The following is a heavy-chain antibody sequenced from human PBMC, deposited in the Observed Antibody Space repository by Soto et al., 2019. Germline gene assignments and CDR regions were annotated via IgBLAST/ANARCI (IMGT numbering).Heavy chain of an antibody. CDR3: ARDLDYYGSPFDP. J-gene: IGHJ5*02. CDR1: GFTFSSYS. Sequence: TGGSLRLSCAASGFTFSSYSMNWVRQAPGKGLEWVSSISSSSSYIYYADSVKGRFTISRDNAKNSLYLQMNSLRAEDTAVYYCARDLDYYGSPFDPWGQGTLVTVSS. V-gene: IGHV3-21*01. D-gene: IGHD3-10*01. CDR2: ISSSSSYI.